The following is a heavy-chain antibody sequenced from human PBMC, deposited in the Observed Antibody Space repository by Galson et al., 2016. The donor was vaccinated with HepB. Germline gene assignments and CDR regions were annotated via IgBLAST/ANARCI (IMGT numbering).Heavy chain of an antibody. D-gene: IGHD5-18*01. Sequence: LRLSCAASGFIVSSNYINWVRQAPGNGLEWVSVLYASGKTYYADSVKGRFTISRDDSKNILFLQMNSLRAEDTAVYYCASGYSYGYFYYWGQGTLVTVSS. CDR1: GFIVSSNY. J-gene: IGHJ4*02. V-gene: IGHV3-53*01. CDR2: LYASGKT. CDR3: ASGYSYGYFYY.